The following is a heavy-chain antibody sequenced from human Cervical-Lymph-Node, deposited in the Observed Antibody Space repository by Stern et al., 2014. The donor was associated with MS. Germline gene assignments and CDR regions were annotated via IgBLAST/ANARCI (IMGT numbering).Heavy chain of an antibody. Sequence: EVQLEESGAELIRPGESLKISCKGAGYKVSIYWIAWVRQMPGKGLEWKGIIYPGDSETRYSPSFQGQVTMSADKSTSTAYLQWSSLNASDTAMYFCARQTTAWASDVWGQGTLVTVSS. CDR2: IYPGDSET. CDR3: ARQTTAWASDV. CDR1: GYKVSIYW. D-gene: IGHD1-14*01. V-gene: IGHV5-51*01. J-gene: IGHJ4*02.